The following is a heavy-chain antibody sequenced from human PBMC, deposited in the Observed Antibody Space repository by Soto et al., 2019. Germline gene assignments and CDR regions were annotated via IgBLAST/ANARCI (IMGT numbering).Heavy chain of an antibody. D-gene: IGHD2-2*01. CDR3: AKEGVVPAAAYYYYYMDV. CDR1: GFTFDDYA. CDR2: ISWNSGSI. V-gene: IGHV3-9*01. J-gene: IGHJ6*03. Sequence: TGGSLRLSCAASGFTFDDYAMHWARQAPGKGLEWVSGISWNSGSIGYADSVKGRFTISRDNAKDSLYLQMNSLRAEDTALYYCAKEGVVPAAAYYYYYMDVWGKGTTVTVSS.